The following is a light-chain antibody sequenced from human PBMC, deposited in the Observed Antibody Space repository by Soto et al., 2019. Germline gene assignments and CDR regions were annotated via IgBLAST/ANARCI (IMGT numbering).Light chain of an antibody. V-gene: IGKV1-39*01. CDR1: QSISNY. CDR2: AAS. J-gene: IGKJ2*01. Sequence: DIQMTQSPSSLSASVGDRVTITCRPSQSISNYLNWYQQKPGKAPKLLIYAASSLQSGVPSRFSGSGSGTDFTLTISCLQPEDFATYFCQQSYSTPRTFGQGTKLEIK. CDR3: QQSYSTPRT.